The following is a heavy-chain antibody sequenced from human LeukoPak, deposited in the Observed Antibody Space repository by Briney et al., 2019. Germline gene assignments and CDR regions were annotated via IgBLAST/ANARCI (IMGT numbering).Heavy chain of an antibody. CDR3: AKDVGTTVRHYYHMDV. D-gene: IGHD1-26*01. CDR2: ITGSGDST. Sequence: GGSLRLSCSASGFTFNNYAMSWVRQAPGKGLEWVSSITGSGDSTYYADSVKGRFTSSRDNSKNTLYLQMNSLRAEDTAIYYCAKDVGTTVRHYYHMDVWGKGATVTVSS. CDR1: GFTFNNYA. J-gene: IGHJ6*03. V-gene: IGHV3-23*01.